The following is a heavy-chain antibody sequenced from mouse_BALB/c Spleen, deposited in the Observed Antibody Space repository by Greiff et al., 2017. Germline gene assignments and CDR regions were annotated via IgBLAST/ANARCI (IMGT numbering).Heavy chain of an antibody. Sequence: EVQLQESGPGLVKPSQSLSLTCTVTGYSITSDYAWNWIRQFPGNKLEWMGYISYSGSTSYNPSLKSRISITRDTSKNQFFLQLNSVTTEDTATYYCARDATMITSCAYWGQGTLVTVSA. V-gene: IGHV3-2*02. CDR3: ARDATMITSCAY. J-gene: IGHJ3*01. CDR1: GYSITSDYA. CDR2: ISYSGST. D-gene: IGHD2-4*01.